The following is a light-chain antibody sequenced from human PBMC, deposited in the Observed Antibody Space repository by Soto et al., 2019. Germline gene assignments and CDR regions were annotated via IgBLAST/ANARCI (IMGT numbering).Light chain of an antibody. J-gene: IGLJ1*01. Sequence: SYELAQPPSVSVAPGQTTRIPCGGDNIERKSVHWYQQMPGQAPVLVVRDDSDRPSGIPERFSGSNSGNTATLTISRVEAGDEADYYCQVWDTNSDHYVFGTGTKVTVL. CDR1: NIERKS. CDR2: DDS. V-gene: IGLV3-21*02. CDR3: QVWDTNSDHYV.